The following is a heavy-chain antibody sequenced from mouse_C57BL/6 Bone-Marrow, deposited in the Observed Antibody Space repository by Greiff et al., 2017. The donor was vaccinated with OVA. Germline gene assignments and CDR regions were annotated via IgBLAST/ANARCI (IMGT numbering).Heavy chain of an antibody. J-gene: IGHJ2*01. CDR3: ARGRGMDYDNEYYFDY. D-gene: IGHD2-4*01. V-gene: IGHV3-1*01. Sequence: EVMLVESGPGMVKPSQSLSLTCTVTGYSITSGYDWHWIRHFPGNKLEWMGYISYSGSTNYNPSLKSRIFITHDTSKNHFFLKLNSVTTEDTATYYCARGRGMDYDNEYYFDYWGKGTTLTVSS. CDR1: GYSITSGYD. CDR2: ISYSGST.